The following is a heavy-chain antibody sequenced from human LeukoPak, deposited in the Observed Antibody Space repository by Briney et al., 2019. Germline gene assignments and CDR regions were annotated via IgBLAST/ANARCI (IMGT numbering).Heavy chain of an antibody. CDR1: GSTFSSYS. CDR2: ISSSSYI. J-gene: IGHJ4*02. CDR3: ARVSYYYGSGSQGSDY. V-gene: IGHV3-21*01. D-gene: IGHD3-10*01. Sequence: PGGSLRLSCAASGSTFSSYSMNWVRQAPGKGLEWVSSISSSSYIYYADSVKGRFTISRDNAKNSLYLQMNSLRAEDTAVYYCARVSYYYGSGSQGSDYWGQGTLVTVSS.